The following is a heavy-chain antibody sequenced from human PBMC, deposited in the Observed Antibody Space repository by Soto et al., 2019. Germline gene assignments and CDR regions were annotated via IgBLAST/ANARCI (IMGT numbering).Heavy chain of an antibody. D-gene: IGHD1-20*01. CDR1: GYTFTSYD. CDR2: MNPNSGNT. V-gene: IGHV1-8*01. CDR3: AISVGLHNWNY. J-gene: IGHJ4*02. Sequence: ASVKVSCKASGYTFTSYDINWVRQATGQGLEWMGWMNPNSGNTGYAQKFQGRVTMTRNTSISTDYMELSRLRSEDTAVYCCAISVGLHNWNYWGQGTLVTVAS.